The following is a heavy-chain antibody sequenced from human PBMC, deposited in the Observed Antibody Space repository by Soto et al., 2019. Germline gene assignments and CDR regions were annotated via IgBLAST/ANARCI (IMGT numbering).Heavy chain of an antibody. CDR1: GGSISSGGYY. D-gene: IGHD2-21*02. Sequence: QVQLQESGPGLVKPSQTLSLTCTVSGGSISSGGYYWSWIRQHPGKGLEWIGYIYYSGSTYYNPSLKSRXXIXVXXSKNQFSLKLSSVTAADTAVYYCARESVVTACFDYWGQGTLVTVSS. V-gene: IGHV4-31*03. CDR2: IYYSGST. CDR3: ARESVVTACFDY. J-gene: IGHJ4*02.